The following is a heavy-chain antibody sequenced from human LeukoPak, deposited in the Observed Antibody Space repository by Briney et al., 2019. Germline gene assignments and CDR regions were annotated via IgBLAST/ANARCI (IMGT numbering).Heavy chain of an antibody. CDR1: GFAFRSYA. D-gene: IGHD1-7*01. J-gene: IGHJ4*02. V-gene: IGHV3-23*01. CDR3: AKDLPGTGAYDY. CDR2: IGGSGTGS. Sequence: GGSLRLSCAASGFAFRSYAMSWIRQAPGKGLEWVSAIGGSGTGSYYAGSVKGRFTLSRDNSKNTLYLQMNSLRAEDTAVYYCAKDLPGTGAYDYWGQGALVTVSS.